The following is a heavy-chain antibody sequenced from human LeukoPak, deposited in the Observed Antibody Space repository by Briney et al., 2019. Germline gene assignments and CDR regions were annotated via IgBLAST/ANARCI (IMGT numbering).Heavy chain of an antibody. Sequence: ASVKVSCKASDYTFTSYGISWVRQAPGQGLEWMGWTSAYNGNTNYAQKLQGRVTMTTDTSTSTAYMELRSLRSEDTAVYYCARDIVITQGAFDIWGQGTMVTVSS. CDR2: TSAYNGNT. J-gene: IGHJ3*02. CDR3: ARDIVITQGAFDI. D-gene: IGHD3-16*02. CDR1: DYTFTSYG. V-gene: IGHV1-18*01.